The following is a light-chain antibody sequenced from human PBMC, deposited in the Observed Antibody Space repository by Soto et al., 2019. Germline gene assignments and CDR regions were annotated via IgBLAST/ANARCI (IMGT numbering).Light chain of an antibody. CDR2: EGS. J-gene: IGLJ1*01. V-gene: IGLV2-23*01. Sequence: QSVLTQPASVSGSPGQSITISCTGTSSDVGSYNLVSWYQQHPGKAPKLMIYEGSKRPSGVSNRFSGSKSGNTASLTISGLQAEYEADYYCCSYAGSSTYVFGTGTKVTV. CDR1: SSDVGSYNL. CDR3: CSYAGSSTYV.